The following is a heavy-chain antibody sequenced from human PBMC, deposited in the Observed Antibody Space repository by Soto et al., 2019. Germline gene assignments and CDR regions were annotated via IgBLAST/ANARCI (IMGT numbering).Heavy chain of an antibody. CDR1: GGSISSYY. CDR3: ARMGEYSGYDPDAFDI. V-gene: IGHV4-59*08. D-gene: IGHD5-12*01. J-gene: IGHJ3*02. Sequence: SETLSLTCTVSGGSISSYYWSWIRQPPGKGLEWIGYIYYSGSTNYNPSLKSRVTISVDTSKNQFSLKLSSVTAADTAVYYCARMGEYSGYDPDAFDIWGQGTMVTVSS. CDR2: IYYSGST.